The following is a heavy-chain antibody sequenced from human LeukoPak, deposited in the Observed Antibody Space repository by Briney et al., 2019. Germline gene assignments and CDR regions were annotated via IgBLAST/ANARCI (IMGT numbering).Heavy chain of an antibody. V-gene: IGHV1-2*02. CDR3: GRSGFGELLDFDY. Sequence: ASVKVSCKASGYTFTGYYMHWVRQAPGQGLEWMGWINPNSGGTNYAQKFQGRVTMTRDTSISTAYMELSRLRSDDTAVYYCGRSGFGELLDFDYWGQGTLVTVSS. CDR2: INPNSGGT. J-gene: IGHJ4*02. D-gene: IGHD3-10*01. CDR1: GYTFTGYY.